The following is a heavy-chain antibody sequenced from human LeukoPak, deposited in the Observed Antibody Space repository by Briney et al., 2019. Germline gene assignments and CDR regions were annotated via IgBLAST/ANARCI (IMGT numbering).Heavy chain of an antibody. CDR3: ARGPTLTHSDY. J-gene: IGHJ4*02. CDR1: GFTFSSYS. Sequence: GGSLRLSCAASGFTFSSYSMNWVRQAPGKGLEWVSAISKRGDSTYYADSVKGRFTLSRDNSKNTLYLQMNTLRAEDTAVYYCARGPTLTHSDYWGQGTLITVSS. D-gene: IGHD3-9*01. V-gene: IGHV3-23*01. CDR2: ISKRGDST.